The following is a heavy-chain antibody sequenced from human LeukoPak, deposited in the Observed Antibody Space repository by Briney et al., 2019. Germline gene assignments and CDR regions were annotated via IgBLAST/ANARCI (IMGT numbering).Heavy chain of an antibody. Sequence: ASVKVSCKASGYTFTGYYMHWVRQAPGQGLEWMGWINPSSGGTNYAQKFQGRVTMTRDTSISTAYMELSRLRSDDTAVYYCARLQLWQNYYYYGMDVWGQGTTVTVPS. D-gene: IGHD5-18*01. V-gene: IGHV1-2*02. CDR3: ARLQLWQNYYYYGMDV. CDR1: GYTFTGYY. CDR2: INPSSGGT. J-gene: IGHJ6*02.